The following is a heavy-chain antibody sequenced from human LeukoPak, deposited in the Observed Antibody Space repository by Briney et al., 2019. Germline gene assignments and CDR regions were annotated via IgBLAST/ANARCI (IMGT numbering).Heavy chain of an antibody. CDR3: LRGLSWYFDL. D-gene: IGHD2-8*02. J-gene: IGHJ2*01. CDR1: GGSISSGSYY. CDR2: IYTSGST. V-gene: IGHV4-61*02. Sequence: PSETLSLTCTVSGGSISSGSYYWSWIRQPAGKGLEWIGRIYTSGSTNYNPSLKSRVTISVDTSKNQFSLKLSSVTAADTAVYYCLRGLSWYFDLWGRGTLVTVSS.